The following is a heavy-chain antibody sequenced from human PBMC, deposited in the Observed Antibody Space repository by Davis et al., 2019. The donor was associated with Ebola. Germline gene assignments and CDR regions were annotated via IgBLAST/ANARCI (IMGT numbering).Heavy chain of an antibody. CDR1: GYTFTSYT. Sequence: ASVKVSCKASGYTFTSYTIHWVRQAPGQMLEWMGWINAGSGYTKSSQKFQGRVTITRDTSATTAYMGLSSLTSEDTAVYYCARSSSGWYSILGYWGQGTLVTVSS. D-gene: IGHD6-19*01. J-gene: IGHJ4*02. V-gene: IGHV1-3*01. CDR2: INAGSGYT. CDR3: ARSSSGWYSILGY.